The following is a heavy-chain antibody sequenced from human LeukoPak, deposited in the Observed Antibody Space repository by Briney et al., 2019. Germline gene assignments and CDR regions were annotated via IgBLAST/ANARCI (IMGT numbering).Heavy chain of an antibody. J-gene: IGHJ3*02. CDR1: GFTFSDYY. V-gene: IGHV3-11*01. Sequence: GGSLRLSCAASGFTFSDYYMSWIRQAPGKGLEWVSYISSSGSTIYYADSVKGRFTISRDNSKNTLYLQMNSLRAEDTAVYYCARVYSGSYYGAFDIWGQGTMVTVSS. CDR3: ARVYSGSYYGAFDI. CDR2: ISSSGSTI. D-gene: IGHD1-26*01.